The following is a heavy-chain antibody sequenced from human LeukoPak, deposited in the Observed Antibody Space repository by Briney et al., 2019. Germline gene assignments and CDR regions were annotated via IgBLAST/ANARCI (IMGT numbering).Heavy chain of an antibody. CDR2: ISYTGTYI. Sequence: GGSLRLSCAASAFSLNAYNMNWVRQAPGKGLEWVSSISYTGTYIYYADSVKGRFTISRDNAQNSLYLQMNSLRAEDTAIYYCVRDPNGDYIGAFEIWGQGTMVTVSS. D-gene: IGHD4-17*01. V-gene: IGHV3-21*04. CDR3: VRDPNGDYIGAFEI. J-gene: IGHJ3*02. CDR1: AFSLNAYN.